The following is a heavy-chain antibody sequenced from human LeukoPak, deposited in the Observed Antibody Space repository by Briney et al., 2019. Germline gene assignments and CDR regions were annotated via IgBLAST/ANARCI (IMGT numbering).Heavy chain of an antibody. J-gene: IGHJ4*02. Sequence: SVKVSCKASGGTFSSYAISWVRQAPGQGLEWMGGIIPIFGTANYAQKFQGRVTIAADESTSTAYMELSSLRSEDTAVYYCARDEGGIAAAGTRFDYWGQGTLVTVSS. CDR3: ARDEGGIAAAGTRFDY. D-gene: IGHD6-13*01. CDR1: GGTFSSYA. CDR2: IIPIFGTA. V-gene: IGHV1-69*01.